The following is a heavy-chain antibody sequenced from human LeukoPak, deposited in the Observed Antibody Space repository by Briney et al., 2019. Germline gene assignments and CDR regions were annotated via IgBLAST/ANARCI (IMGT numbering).Heavy chain of an antibody. D-gene: IGHD3-22*01. CDR1: GFTFSSYA. V-gene: IGHV3-23*01. J-gene: IGHJ4*02. CDR3: ASSIPFDSSGYYYGDY. CDR2: ISGSGGST. Sequence: GGSLRLSCAASGFTFSSYAMSWVRQAPGKGLEWVSAISGSGGSTYYADSVKGRFTISRDNSKNTLYLQMNSLRAGDTAVYYCASSIPFDSSGYYYGDYWGQGTLVTVSS.